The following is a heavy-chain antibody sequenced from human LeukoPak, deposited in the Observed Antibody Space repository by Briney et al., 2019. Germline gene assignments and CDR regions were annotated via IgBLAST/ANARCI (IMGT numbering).Heavy chain of an antibody. CDR2: FYYSGSI. D-gene: IGHD4-23*01. Sequence: SETLPLTCTVSGGSISSYYWGWIRQPPGKGLEWIGSFYYSGSIYYNPSLKSRVTMSVATSMDQLSLKLSSLTAADTAVYYCARGVLYGGNDYYFDYWGQGTLVTVSS. J-gene: IGHJ4*02. V-gene: IGHV4-39*07. CDR1: GGSISSYY. CDR3: ARGVLYGGNDYYFDY.